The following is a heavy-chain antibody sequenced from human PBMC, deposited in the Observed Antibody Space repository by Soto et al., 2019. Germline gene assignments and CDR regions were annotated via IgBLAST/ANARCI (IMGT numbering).Heavy chain of an antibody. Sequence: SETLSLTCAVPGGSISSGGYSWSWIRQPPGKGLEWIGYMYHSGSTYYNPSLKSRVTISIDRSKNQFSLKLSSVTAADTAVYYCARVPHYWRQGIPVNVSS. V-gene: IGHV4-30-2*01. J-gene: IGHJ4*02. CDR1: GGSISSGGYS. CDR3: ARVPHY. CDR2: MYHSGST. D-gene: IGHD2-2*01.